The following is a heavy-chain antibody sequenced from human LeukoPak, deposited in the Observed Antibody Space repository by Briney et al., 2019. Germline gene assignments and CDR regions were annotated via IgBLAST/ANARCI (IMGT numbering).Heavy chain of an antibody. CDR1: GFTFSDAW. Sequence: GGSLRLSCTASGFTFSDAWMTWVRQAPGKGLEWVGRIKSNKDGGTTESAAPVKGRITISRDDSKNMLHLHMNSLKIEDTAVYYCATEYFGAFNFWGQGILVTVSS. CDR3: ATEYFGAFNF. J-gene: IGHJ4*02. V-gene: IGHV3-15*01. D-gene: IGHD3-10*01. CDR2: IKSNKDGGTT.